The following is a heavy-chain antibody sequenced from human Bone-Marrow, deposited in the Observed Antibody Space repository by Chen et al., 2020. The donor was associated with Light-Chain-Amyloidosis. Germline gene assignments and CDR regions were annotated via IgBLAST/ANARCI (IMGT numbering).Heavy chain of an antibody. Sequence: VESGGGLVQPGGSLRLSCTASRFTFSSYGMSWVRQAPGKGLEYVSGINVLGLNKYYADSVKGRFTISRDNAQMTLYLQMDNLRADDTAVYYCGSWGGDYWGRGTQVTVSP. D-gene: IGHD7-27*01. CDR1: RFTFSSYG. CDR3: GSWGGDY. J-gene: IGHJ4*02. CDR2: INVLGLNK. V-gene: IGHV3-23*04.